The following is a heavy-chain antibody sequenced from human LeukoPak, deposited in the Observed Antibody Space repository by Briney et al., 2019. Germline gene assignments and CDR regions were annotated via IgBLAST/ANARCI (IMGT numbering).Heavy chain of an antibody. CDR3: TRGRTTVDRFDP. CDR1: GYTFTGYY. D-gene: IGHD4-23*01. CDR2: INPSSGDT. J-gene: IGHJ5*02. V-gene: IGHV1-2*02. Sequence: ASVKVSCKASGYTFTGYYIHWVRQAPGQGLEWMGWINPSSGDTNYAQKFQGRVTMTRDTSISTAFMDLSRLRVDDSAVYYCTRGRTTVDRFDPWGQGTLVTVSS.